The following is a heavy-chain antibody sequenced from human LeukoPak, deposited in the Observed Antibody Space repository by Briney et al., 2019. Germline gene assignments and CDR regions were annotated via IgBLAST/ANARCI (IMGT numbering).Heavy chain of an antibody. D-gene: IGHD5-12*01. V-gene: IGHV4-59*01. CDR3: ARGGVTTIAQYDY. CDR1: GGSIISYF. J-gene: IGHJ4*02. CDR2: VFDSGTTNYNPST. Sequence: SETLSLTCTVSGGSIISYFWSWIRQPPGKGPEWIGYVFDSGTTNYNPSTNYNPSLKSRVTVSLDTSKNHFSLKLSSVTAADTAVYFCARGGVTTIAQYDYWGQGTLVTVSS.